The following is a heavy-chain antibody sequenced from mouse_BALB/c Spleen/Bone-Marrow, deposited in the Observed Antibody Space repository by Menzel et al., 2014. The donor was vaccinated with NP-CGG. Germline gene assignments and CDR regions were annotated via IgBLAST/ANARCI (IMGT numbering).Heavy chain of an antibody. Sequence: LVESGAELVKPGASVKLSCKASGYTFTSYYMYWVKQRPGQGLEWIGEINHSNGYTNFNEKFKSKATLTVDKSSSTAYMQLSSLTSEDSAVYYCTRERAYWGQGTLVTVSA. CDR2: INHSNGYT. CDR1: GYTFTSYY. J-gene: IGHJ3*01. CDR3: TRERAY. V-gene: IGHV1S81*02.